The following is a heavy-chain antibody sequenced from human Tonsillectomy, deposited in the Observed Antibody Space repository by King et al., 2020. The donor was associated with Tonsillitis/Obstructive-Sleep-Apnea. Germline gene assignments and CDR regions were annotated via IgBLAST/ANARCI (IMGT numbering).Heavy chain of an antibody. V-gene: IGHV3-33*01. J-gene: IGHJ6*03. CDR1: GFTFSSYG. D-gene: IGHD3-3*01. CDR2: SWFDGSNK. Sequence: VQLVESGGGVVQPGRSLRLSCAASGFTFSSYGMHWVRQAPGKGLEWVAVSWFDGSNKYYAYTVNGGFTISRDNSKNTLYLQMNSLRAEDTAVYYCARRGDFWSGSKAYYYMDVWGKGTTVTVSS. CDR3: ARRGDFWSGSKAYYYMDV.